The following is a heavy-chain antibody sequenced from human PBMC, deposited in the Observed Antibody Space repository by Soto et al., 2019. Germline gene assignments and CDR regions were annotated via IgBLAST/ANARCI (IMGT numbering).Heavy chain of an antibody. J-gene: IGHJ6*02. Sequence: QVQLVQSGAEVKKPGASVKVSCKASGYTFTSYGISWVRQAPGQGLEWMGWISAYNGNTNYAQKLQGRVTMTTDTSTSTAYMELRSLRSDDTAVYYCATVSEQQLAVDYYYYGMDVWGQGTMVTVSS. CDR3: ATVSEQQLAVDYYYYGMDV. D-gene: IGHD6-13*01. CDR1: GYTFTSYG. CDR2: ISAYNGNT. V-gene: IGHV1-18*01.